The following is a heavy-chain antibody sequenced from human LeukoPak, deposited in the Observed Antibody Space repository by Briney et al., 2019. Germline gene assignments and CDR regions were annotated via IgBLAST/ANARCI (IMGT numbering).Heavy chain of an antibody. Sequence: SETLSLTCTVSGGSISSSSYYWGWIRQPPGKGLEWIGSIYYSGSTYYNPSLKSRVTISVDTSKNQFSLKLSSVTAADTAVYYRAREGWEYIPTLWYYYYMDVWGKGTTVTVSS. CDR1: GGSISSSSYY. CDR2: IYYSGST. D-gene: IGHD1-26*01. CDR3: AREGWEYIPTLWYYYYMDV. V-gene: IGHV4-39*07. J-gene: IGHJ6*03.